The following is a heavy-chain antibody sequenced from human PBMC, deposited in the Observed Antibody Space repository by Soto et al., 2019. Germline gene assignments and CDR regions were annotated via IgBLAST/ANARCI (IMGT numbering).Heavy chain of an antibody. CDR3: AKKPHCSSTSCYHFDY. CDR1: GFTFSSYA. CDR2: ISGSGGST. Sequence: PGGSLRLSCAASGFTFSSYAMSWVRQAPGKGLEWVSAISGSGGSTYYADSVKGRFTISRDNSKNTLYLQMNSLRAEDTAVYYCAKKPHCSSTSCYHFDYWGQGTLVTVSS. V-gene: IGHV3-23*01. D-gene: IGHD2-2*01. J-gene: IGHJ4*02.